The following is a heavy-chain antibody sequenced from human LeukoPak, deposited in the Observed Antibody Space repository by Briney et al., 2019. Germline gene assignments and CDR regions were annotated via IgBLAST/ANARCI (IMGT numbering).Heavy chain of an antibody. CDR3: ARQYSCDWQYFDC. CDR2: IYFSGST. CDR1: GGSISSGGYY. D-gene: IGHD6-19*01. V-gene: IGHV4-39*01. Sequence: SETLSLTCTVSGGSISSGGYYWGWIRQPPGEGLEWIGTIYFSGSTYYNPSLKSRVTIPVDTSKNQFSLKLNSVTAADTAVYYCARQYSCDWQYFDCWGQGTLVTVSS. J-gene: IGHJ4*02.